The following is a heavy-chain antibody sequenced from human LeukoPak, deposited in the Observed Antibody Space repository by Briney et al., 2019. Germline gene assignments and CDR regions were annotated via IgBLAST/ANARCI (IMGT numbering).Heavy chain of an antibody. Sequence: PSETLSLTCTVSGGSISSYYWSWIRQPPAKGLEWIGYIYYSGSTNYNPSLKSRVTISVDTSKNQFSLKLSSVTAADTAVYYCARYYDILTGYPSYFDYWGQGTLVTVSS. CDR2: IYYSGST. CDR3: ARYYDILTGYPSYFDY. CDR1: GGSISSYY. J-gene: IGHJ4*02. V-gene: IGHV4-59*01. D-gene: IGHD3-9*01.